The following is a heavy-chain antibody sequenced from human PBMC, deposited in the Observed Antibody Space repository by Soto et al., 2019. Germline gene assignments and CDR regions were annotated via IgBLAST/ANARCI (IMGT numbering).Heavy chain of an antibody. Sequence: GASVKVSCKASGYTFTSYYMHWVRQAPGQGLEWMGIINPSGGSTSYAQKFQGRVTMTRDTSTSTVYMELSSLRSEDTAVYYCARDLAYYDFWGGYCPPPNWFDPWGQVTLVTVSS. D-gene: IGHD3-3*01. CDR3: ARDLAYYDFWGGYCPPPNWFDP. CDR1: GYTFTSYY. CDR2: INPSGGST. J-gene: IGHJ5*02. V-gene: IGHV1-46*01.